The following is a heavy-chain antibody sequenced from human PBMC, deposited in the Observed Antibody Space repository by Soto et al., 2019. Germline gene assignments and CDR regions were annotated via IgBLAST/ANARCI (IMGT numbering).Heavy chain of an antibody. CDR3: ARDLGDSYGIDY. Sequence: GGSLRLSCAASGFTFNSYAMHWVRQAPGKGLEWVALIWYDGSKKFYVDSVKGRFTISRDNSKNTLYLQLNSLRAEDTAVYYCARDLGDSYGIDYWGQGTLVTVSS. V-gene: IGHV3-33*08. CDR2: IWYDGSKK. D-gene: IGHD5-18*01. CDR1: GFTFNSYA. J-gene: IGHJ4*02.